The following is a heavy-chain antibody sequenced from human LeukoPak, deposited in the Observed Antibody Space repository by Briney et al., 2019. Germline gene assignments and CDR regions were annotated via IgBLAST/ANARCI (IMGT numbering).Heavy chain of an antibody. CDR2: VSGYNGNT. Sequence: GASVKVSCKASGYTFTSYDINWVRQAPGQGLEWMGWVSGYNGNTNYVQKFEGRVAMTTDTSSSTAYMELRSLRSDDTAIYYCARGDWFDPWGQGTLVTVSS. CDR1: GYTFTSYD. V-gene: IGHV1-18*01. CDR3: ARGDWFDP. D-gene: IGHD2-21*01. J-gene: IGHJ5*02.